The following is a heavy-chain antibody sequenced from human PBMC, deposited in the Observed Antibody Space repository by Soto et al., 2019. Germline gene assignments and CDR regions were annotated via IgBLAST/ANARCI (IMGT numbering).Heavy chain of an antibody. V-gene: IGHV4-34*01. CDR2: INHSGST. CDR3: ARGSSYGSGSYYRGKDNWFDP. J-gene: IGHJ5*02. D-gene: IGHD3-10*01. Sequence: SETLSLTCAVYGGSFSGYYWSWIRQPPGKGLEWIGEINHSGSTNYNPFLKSRVTISVDTSKNQFFLKLSSVTAADTAVYYCARGSSYGSGSYYRGKDNWFDPWGQGTLVTVSS. CDR1: GGSFSGYY.